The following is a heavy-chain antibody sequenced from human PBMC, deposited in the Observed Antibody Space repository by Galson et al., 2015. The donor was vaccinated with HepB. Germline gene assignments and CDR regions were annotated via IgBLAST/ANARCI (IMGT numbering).Heavy chain of an antibody. V-gene: IGHV4-28*05. Sequence: ETLSLTCAVSGYSISSSNWWGWIRQPPGKGLERIGYIYYSGSIYYNPSLKSRVTMSVDTSKNQFSLKLSSVTAVDTAVYYCARSGAYPNWFDPWGQGTLVTVSS. CDR3: ARSGAYPNWFDP. CDR2: IYYSGSI. J-gene: IGHJ5*02. CDR1: GYSISSSNW. D-gene: IGHD2-2*01.